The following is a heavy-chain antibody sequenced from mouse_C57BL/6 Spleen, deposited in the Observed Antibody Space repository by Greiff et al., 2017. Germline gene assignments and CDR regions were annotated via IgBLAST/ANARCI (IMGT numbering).Heavy chain of an antibody. J-gene: IGHJ3*01. CDR3: ARKDYDDVFAY. CDR1: GYSITSGYY. V-gene: IGHV3-6*01. Sequence: VQLKESGPGLVKPSQSLSLTCSVTGYSITSGYYWNWIRQFPGNKLEWMGYISYDGSNNYNPSLKNRISITRDTSKNQFFLKLNSVTTEDTATYYCARKDYDDVFAYWGQGTLVTVSA. CDR2: ISYDGSN. D-gene: IGHD2-4*01.